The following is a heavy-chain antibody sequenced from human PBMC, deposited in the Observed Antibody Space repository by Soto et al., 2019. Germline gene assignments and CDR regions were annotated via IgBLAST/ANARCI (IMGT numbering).Heavy chain of an antibody. CDR3: ARDWTSSGWYDY. D-gene: IGHD6-19*01. CDR1: GFTFSSYS. Sequence: KSGGSLRLSCAASGFTFSSYSMNWVRQAPGKGLEWVSSISSSSSYIYYADSVKGRFTISRDNAKNSLYLQMNSLRAEDTAVYYCARDWTSSGWYDYWGQGTLVTVSS. J-gene: IGHJ4*02. V-gene: IGHV3-21*01. CDR2: ISSSSSYI.